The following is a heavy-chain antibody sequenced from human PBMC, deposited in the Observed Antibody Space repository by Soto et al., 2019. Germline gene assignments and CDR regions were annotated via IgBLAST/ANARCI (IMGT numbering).Heavy chain of an antibody. CDR3: ASDPDYGDYWGYFVDS. D-gene: IGHD4-17*01. Sequence: QVQLVQSGAEVKKPGASVKVSCKTSGYTFAAYYIHWIRQAPGQGLEWMGWINPTSGGTVYAQNFQDRVTMTRDTSISSAYIELRRLNSDDTAVYYCASDPDYGDYWGYFVDSWGQGTPVTVSS. CDR2: INPTSGGT. V-gene: IGHV1-2*02. CDR1: GYTFAAYY. J-gene: IGHJ4*02.